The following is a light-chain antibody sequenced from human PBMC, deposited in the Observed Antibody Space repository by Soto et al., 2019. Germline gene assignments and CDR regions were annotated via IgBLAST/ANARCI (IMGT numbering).Light chain of an antibody. V-gene: IGLV2-14*01. CDR3: SSYKSTSTYV. J-gene: IGLJ1*01. CDR1: SSDVGGYNY. Sequence: QSALTQPASASGSPGQSIAISRTGTSSDVGGYNYICWYQQHPGKAPKLMIYDVSNRPSGVSDRFSGSKSGNTASLTISGIQAEDEADYYCSSYKSTSTYVFGTGTKVTVL. CDR2: DVS.